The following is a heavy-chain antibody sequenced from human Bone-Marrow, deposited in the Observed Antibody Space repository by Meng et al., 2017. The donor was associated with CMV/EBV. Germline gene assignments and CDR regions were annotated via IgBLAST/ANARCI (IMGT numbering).Heavy chain of an antibody. CDR1: GGSISSYY. CDR2: IYYSGST. CDR3: ARNRINSSCYLFDY. Sequence: SDTLSLTCTASGGSISSYYWSWIRKPPGKGLEWIGYIYYSGSTHYNPSLKSRVTTSVDTSKNQFSLKLTSVTVPDTAVYYCARNRINSSCYLFDYWGQGTLVTVSS. D-gene: IGHD6-6*01. V-gene: IGHV4-59*01. J-gene: IGHJ4*02.